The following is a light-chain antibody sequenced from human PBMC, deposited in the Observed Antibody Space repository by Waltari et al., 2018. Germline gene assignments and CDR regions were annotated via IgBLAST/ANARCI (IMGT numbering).Light chain of an antibody. CDR1: QRISSY. CDR3: QQSYSSPRT. Sequence: DIQMTQSPSSLSASVGDRVTITCRASQRISSYLNWYQQKPGKAPKLLICAASSLQSGVPSRFSGSGSGTDFTLTISSPQPEDFATYYCQQSYSSPRTFGQGTKVQMK. CDR2: AAS. V-gene: IGKV1-39*01. J-gene: IGKJ1*01.